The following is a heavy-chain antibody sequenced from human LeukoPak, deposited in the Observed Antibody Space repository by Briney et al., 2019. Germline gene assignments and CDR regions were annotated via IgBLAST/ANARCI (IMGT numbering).Heavy chain of an antibody. D-gene: IGHD2/OR15-2a*01. Sequence: GGSLRLSCAASGFTFSDYYMAWIRQAPGKGLEWVSYISSSTGYTNYGDSLKGRFTISRDNPKNSLYLQMNSLRAEDTAVYYCARVGQEYYYGMDVWGQGTTVTDSS. V-gene: IGHV3-11*06. CDR3: ARVGQEYYYGMDV. CDR1: GFTFSDYY. CDR2: ISSSTGYT. J-gene: IGHJ6*02.